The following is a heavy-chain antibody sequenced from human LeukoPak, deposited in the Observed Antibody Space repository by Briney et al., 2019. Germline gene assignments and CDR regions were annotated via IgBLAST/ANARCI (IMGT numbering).Heavy chain of an antibody. CDR3: ARDTEGGYFDY. J-gene: IGHJ4*02. V-gene: IGHV3-33*08. CDR1: GFTFSSYA. Sequence: GGSLRLSCAASGFTFSSYAMSWVRQAPGKGLEWVAVIWYDGSNKYYADSVKGRFTISRDNSKNTLYLQMNSLRAEDTAVYYCARDTEGGYFDYWGQGTLVTVSS. CDR2: IWYDGSNK.